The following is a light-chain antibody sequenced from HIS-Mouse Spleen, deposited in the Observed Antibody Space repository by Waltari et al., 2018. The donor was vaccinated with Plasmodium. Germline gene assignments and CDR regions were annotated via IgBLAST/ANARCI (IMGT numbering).Light chain of an antibody. CDR2: KAS. J-gene: IGKJ1*01. CDR1: QSISSW. Sequence: DIQMTQSPSTLSASVEDRVPITCRASQSISSWLAWYQQKPGKAPKLLIYKASSLESGVPSRFSGSGSGTEFTLTISSLQPDDFATYYCQQYNSYSWTFGQGTKVEIK. V-gene: IGKV1-5*03. CDR3: QQYNSYSWT.